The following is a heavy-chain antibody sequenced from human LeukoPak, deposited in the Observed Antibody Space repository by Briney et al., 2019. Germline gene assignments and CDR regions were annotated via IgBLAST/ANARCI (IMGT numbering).Heavy chain of an antibody. CDR1: GFTFSSYS. Sequence: GGSLRLSCAASGFTFSSYSMNWVRQAPGKGLEWVSSISSSGSYIYYADSVKGRFTISRDNAKNSLYLQMNSLRAEDTAVYYCARVTYGSGTYGAFDYWGQGTLVTVSS. J-gene: IGHJ4*02. CDR2: ISSSGSYI. CDR3: ARVTYGSGTYGAFDY. V-gene: IGHV3-21*04. D-gene: IGHD3-10*01.